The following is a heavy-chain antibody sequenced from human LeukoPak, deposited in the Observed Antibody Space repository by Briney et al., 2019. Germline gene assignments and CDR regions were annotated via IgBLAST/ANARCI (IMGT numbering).Heavy chain of an antibody. J-gene: IGHJ4*02. Sequence: PGGSLRLSCAASGFTFRSYWMHWVRQAPGKGLVWVSFITSDGSSTNYADSVKGRFTISRDNAKNTLYLQMNSLRAEDTAVYYCARSAYFDYWGQGTLVTVSS. CDR2: ITSDGSST. CDR1: GFTFRSYW. CDR3: ARSAYFDY. V-gene: IGHV3-74*01.